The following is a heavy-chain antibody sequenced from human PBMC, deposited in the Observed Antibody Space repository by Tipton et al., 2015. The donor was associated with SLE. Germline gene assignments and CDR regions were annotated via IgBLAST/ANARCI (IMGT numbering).Heavy chain of an antibody. V-gene: IGHV3-7*01. CDR3: AKDIGSGVYYFDY. D-gene: IGHD3-10*01. J-gene: IGHJ4*02. CDR1: GFTFSSYS. CDR2: IKQDGSEK. Sequence: SLRLSCAASGFTFSSYSMNWVRQVPGKGLEWVANIKQDGSEKYYADSVKGRFTISRDNSKNTLYLQMNSLRAEDTAVYYCAKDIGSGVYYFDYWGQGTLVTVSS.